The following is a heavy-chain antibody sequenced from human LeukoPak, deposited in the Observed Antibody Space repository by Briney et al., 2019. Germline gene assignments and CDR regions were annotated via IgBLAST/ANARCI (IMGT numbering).Heavy chain of an antibody. CDR3: ARGQGVAARLQH. V-gene: IGHV1-2*04. J-gene: IGHJ1*01. CDR2: INPNSGGT. D-gene: IGHD6-19*01. Sequence: ASVKVSCKASGYTFTGYYMHWARQAPGQGLEWMGWINPNSGGTNYAQKFQGWVTMTRDTSISTAYMELSRLRSDDTAVYYCARGQGVAARLQHWGQGTLVTVSS. CDR1: GYTFTGYY.